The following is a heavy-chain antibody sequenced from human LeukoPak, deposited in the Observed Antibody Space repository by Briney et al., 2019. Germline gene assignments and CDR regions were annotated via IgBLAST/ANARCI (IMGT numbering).Heavy chain of an antibody. CDR1: GFTFSSYA. CDR2: ISYDGSNK. Sequence: GRSLRLSCAASGFTFSSYAMHWVRQAPGKGLEWVAVISYDGSNKYYADSVKGRFTISRDNSKNTLYLQMNSLRAEDTAVYYCARPEYYDSSGYYYGYFQHWGQGTLVTVSS. V-gene: IGHV3-30-3*01. CDR3: ARPEYYDSSGYYYGYFQH. D-gene: IGHD3-22*01. J-gene: IGHJ1*01.